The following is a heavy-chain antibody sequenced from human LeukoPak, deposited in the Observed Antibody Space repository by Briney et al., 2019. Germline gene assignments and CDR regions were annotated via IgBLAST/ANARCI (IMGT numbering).Heavy chain of an antibody. CDR2: IRYDGSNK. J-gene: IGHJ4*02. CDR1: GFTFSSYG. D-gene: IGHD1-14*01. V-gene: IGHV3-33*01. CDR3: ARDRRGTTPYYYFDY. Sequence: PGGSLRLSCPASGFTFSSYGMHWVRRAPGKGLEWVAVIRYDGSNKYYADSVKGRFTISRDNSKNTLYLQMNSLRAEDTAVYYCARDRRGTTPYYYFDYWGQGTLVTVSS.